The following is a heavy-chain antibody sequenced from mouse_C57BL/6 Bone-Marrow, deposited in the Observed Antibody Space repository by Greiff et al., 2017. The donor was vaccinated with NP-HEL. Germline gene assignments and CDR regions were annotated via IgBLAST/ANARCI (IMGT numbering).Heavy chain of an antibody. V-gene: IGHV1-81*01. CDR2: IYPRSGNT. CDR3: ARNPHYYGSSPFDY. D-gene: IGHD1-1*01. Sequence: QVQLQQSGAELARPGASVKLSCKASGYTFTSYGISWVKQRTGQGLEWIGEIYPRSGNTYYNEKFKGKATLTEDKSSSTAYMELRSLTSEDSAVYFCARNPHYYGSSPFDYWGQGTTLTVSS. J-gene: IGHJ2*01. CDR1: GYTFTSYG.